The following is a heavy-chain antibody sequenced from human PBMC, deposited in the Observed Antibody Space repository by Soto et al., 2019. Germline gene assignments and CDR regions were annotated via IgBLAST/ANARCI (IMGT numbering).Heavy chain of an antibody. V-gene: IGHV3-23*01. CDR2: ITTGGTT. CDR1: GFTFSSYA. D-gene: IGHD4-17*01. J-gene: IGHJ4*02. CDR3: AKKRLEAKVTSPGNYFDY. Sequence: EVQLLDSGGGLVQPGGSLRLSCAASGFTFSSYAMNWVRQAPGKGLEWISTITTGGTTYYADSGQGRFTIARDNSKNTLYIQMSSLRAGDTAVYYCAKKRLEAKVTSPGNYFDYWGQGSLVTVSS.